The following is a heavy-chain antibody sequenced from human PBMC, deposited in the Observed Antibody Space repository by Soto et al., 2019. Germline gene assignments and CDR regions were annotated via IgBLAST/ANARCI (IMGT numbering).Heavy chain of an antibody. D-gene: IGHD2-15*01. CDR2: IYSGGST. V-gene: IGHV3-53*01. CDR3: ARERRYCSGGSCYSAWFDP. CDR1: GFTVSSNY. J-gene: IGHJ5*02. Sequence: PGGSLRLSCAASGFTVSSNYMSWVRQAPGKGLEWVSVIYSGGSTYYADSVKGRFTISRDNSKNTLYLQMNSLRAEDTAVYYCARERRYCSGGSCYSAWFDPWGQGTLVTVSS.